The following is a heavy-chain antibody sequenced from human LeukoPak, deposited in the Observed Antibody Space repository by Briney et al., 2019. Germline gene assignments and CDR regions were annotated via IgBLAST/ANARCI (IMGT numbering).Heavy chain of an antibody. V-gene: IGHV3-23*01. CDR3: AKDRRGYSGYGYDYYGMDV. CDR1: ELTFSFYA. D-gene: IGHD5-12*01. J-gene: IGHJ6*02. CDR2: ISGSGGST. Sequence: GGSLRLSCAGSELTFSFYAMTWVRQAPGKGLGWVSGISGSGGSTHYADSVKGRFTISRDNSKNTLYLQMNSLRAEDTAGYYCAKDRRGYSGYGYDYYGMDVWGQGTTVTVSS.